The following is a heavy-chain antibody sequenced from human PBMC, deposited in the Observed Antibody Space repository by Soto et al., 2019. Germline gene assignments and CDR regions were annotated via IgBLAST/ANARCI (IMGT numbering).Heavy chain of an antibody. Sequence: PAGTLSLTCAVSGGSISSYYRSWIRQPAGKGLEWIGRIYTSASTNYTPSLKSRVTMSEDTSKNQVSLKLSSVTAADTAVYYCAREEITGYSSSWYWTGQYYFAYWGQGTLVTVSS. CDR2: IYTSAST. CDR1: GGSISSYY. D-gene: IGHD6-13*01. CDR3: AREEITGYSSSWYWTGQYYFAY. V-gene: IGHV4-4*07. J-gene: IGHJ4*02.